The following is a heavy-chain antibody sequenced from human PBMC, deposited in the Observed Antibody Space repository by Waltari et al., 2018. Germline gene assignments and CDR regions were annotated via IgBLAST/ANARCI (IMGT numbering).Heavy chain of an antibody. J-gene: IGHJ4*02. CDR1: GGSFSGYY. CDR3: ARGVAGPY. V-gene: IGHV4-34*01. CDR2: INHSGST. D-gene: IGHD6-19*01. Sequence: QVQLQQWGAGLLKPSETLSLTCAVYGGSFSGYYWSCIRQPPGKGLGWIGEINHSGSTNYNPSLKSRVTISVDTSKNQFSLKLSSVTAADTAVYYCARGVAGPYWGQGTLVTVSS.